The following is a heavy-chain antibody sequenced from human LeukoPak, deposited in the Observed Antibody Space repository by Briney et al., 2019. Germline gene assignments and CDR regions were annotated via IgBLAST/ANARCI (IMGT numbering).Heavy chain of an antibody. J-gene: IGHJ6*02. D-gene: IGHD3-3*01. CDR1: GYTFTSYY. CDR2: MNPNSGNT. Sequence: ASVKVSCKASGYTFTSYYMHWVRQAPGQGLEWMGWMNPNSGNTGYAQKFQGRVTMTRNTSISTAYMELSSLRSEDTAVYYCARSKGVLRFLEWFDYYGMDVWGQGTTVTVSS. V-gene: IGHV1-8*02. CDR3: ARSKGVLRFLEWFDYYGMDV.